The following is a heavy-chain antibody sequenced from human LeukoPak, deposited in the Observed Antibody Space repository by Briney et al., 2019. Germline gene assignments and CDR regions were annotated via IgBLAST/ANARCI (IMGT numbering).Heavy chain of an antibody. CDR2: IDHSGST. V-gene: IGHV4-34*01. Sequence: SETLSLTCTVSGGSISSYYWSWIRQPPGKGLEWIGEIDHSGSTNYNPSLKSRVTISVDTSKNQFSLKLSSVTTADTAVYYCARVGRGYWGQGTLVTVSS. CDR3: ARVGRGY. J-gene: IGHJ4*02. CDR1: GGSISSYY.